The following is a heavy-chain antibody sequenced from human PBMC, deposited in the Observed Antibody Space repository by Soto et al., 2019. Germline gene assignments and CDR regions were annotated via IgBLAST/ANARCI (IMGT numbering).Heavy chain of an antibody. V-gene: IGHV3-23*01. D-gene: IGHD3-16*01. CDR3: AKTVYTNGLFDC. CDR1: GFSFNNYG. Sequence: EVQLLESGGGLVQPGGSLSLSCAASGFSFNNYGTSWVRQAPEKGLEWVSLINTSGKTYYADSVKGRFTMSRDNSKNTLYLQMNSLRAEDTAMYYCAKTVYTNGLFDCWGQGTLVTVSS. J-gene: IGHJ4*02. CDR2: INTSGKT.